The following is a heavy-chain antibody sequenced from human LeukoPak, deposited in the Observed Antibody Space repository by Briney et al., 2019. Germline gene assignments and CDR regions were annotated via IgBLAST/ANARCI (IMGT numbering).Heavy chain of an antibody. Sequence: GSLRLSCAASGSTFSSYWMRWVRQVPGKGLVWVARINPGGSSITYADSVKGRFTISRDNAKNTLYLQMDSLRAEDTGVYYCARSNQADDYWGQGTLVTVSS. CDR1: GSTFSSYW. J-gene: IGHJ4*02. CDR2: INPGGSSI. V-gene: IGHV3-74*01. CDR3: ARSNQADDY. D-gene: IGHD1-14*01.